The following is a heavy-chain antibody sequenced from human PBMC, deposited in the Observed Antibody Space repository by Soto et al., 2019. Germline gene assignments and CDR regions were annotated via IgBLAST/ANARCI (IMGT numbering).Heavy chain of an antibody. D-gene: IGHD2-2*01. CDR1: GCTFSSYG. CDR2: ISYDGSNK. CDR3: ALTLRSYAYWYFDY. Sequence: GSLRLACSASGCTFSSYGMHWVRQAPGKGLEWVAVISYDGSNKYYADSVKGRFTISRDNSKNTLYLQMNSLRAEDTAVYYCALTLRSYAYWYFDYWGQGTLVTVYS. J-gene: IGHJ4*02. V-gene: IGHV3-30*03.